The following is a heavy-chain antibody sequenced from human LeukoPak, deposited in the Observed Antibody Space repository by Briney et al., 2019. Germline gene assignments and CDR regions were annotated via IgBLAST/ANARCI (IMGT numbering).Heavy chain of an antibody. J-gene: IGHJ4*02. D-gene: IGHD1-26*01. Sequence: GGSLRLSCVGSGFTFENYALHWVRQAPGKGLKWMSVISYDGSHRYYADSVEGRFTISRDNYKNTVYLQMNGLGPSDAAVYFCARVGCSGEHCYYDHWGQGTLVTVCS. CDR1: GFTFENYA. CDR2: ISYDGSHR. CDR3: ARVGCSGEHCYYDH. V-gene: IGHV3-30*04.